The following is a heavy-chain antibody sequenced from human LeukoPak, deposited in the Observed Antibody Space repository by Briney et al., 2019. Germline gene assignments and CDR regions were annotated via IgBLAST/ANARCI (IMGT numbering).Heavy chain of an antibody. CDR1: GGIFSSYA. J-gene: IGHJ4*02. V-gene: IGHV1-69*13. CDR3: ARLSKEAVAGRSFDY. CDR2: IIHIFGTA. D-gene: IGHD6-19*01. Sequence: ASVKVSCKASGGIFSSYAISWVRQAPGQGLEWMGGIIHIFGTANYAQKFQGRVTITADESTSTAYMELSSLRSEDTAVYYCARLSKEAVAGRSFDYWGQGTLVTVSS.